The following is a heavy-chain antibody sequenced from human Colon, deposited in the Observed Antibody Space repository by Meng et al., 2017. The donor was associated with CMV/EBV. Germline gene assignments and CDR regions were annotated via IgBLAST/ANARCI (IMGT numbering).Heavy chain of an antibody. Sequence: GESLKISCTASGFTFSNYTVKWVRQAPGKGLEWVASISSSGSYIYYADSVKGRFTISRDSAKNSLYLQMNSLRAEDTAVYYCVRHLEAGRNGYSEPFWGQGTLVTVSS. CDR3: VRHLEAGRNGYSEPF. CDR1: GFTFSNYT. J-gene: IGHJ1*01. V-gene: IGHV3-21*01. D-gene: IGHD5-18*01. CDR2: ISSSGSYI.